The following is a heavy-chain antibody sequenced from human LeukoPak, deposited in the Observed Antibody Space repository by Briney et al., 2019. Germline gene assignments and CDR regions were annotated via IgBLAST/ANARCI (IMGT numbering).Heavy chain of an antibody. J-gene: IGHJ4*02. CDR3: AQFAKGG. Sequence: GGSLRLSCAASGFTFSDHYMDWVRQAPGKGLEWVGRIKHKAHSYTTEYAASVKGRFTISRDDSKSSLYLQMNSLKIEDTAVYYCAQFAKGGWGQGTLVAVSS. CDR1: GFTFSDHY. D-gene: IGHD2-21*01. CDR2: IKHKAHSYTT. V-gene: IGHV3-72*01.